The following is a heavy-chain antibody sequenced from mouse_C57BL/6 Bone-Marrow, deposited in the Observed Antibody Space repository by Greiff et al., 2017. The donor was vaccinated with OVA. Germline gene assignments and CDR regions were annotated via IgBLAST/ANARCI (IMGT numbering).Heavy chain of an antibody. J-gene: IGHJ3*01. V-gene: IGHV2-2*01. D-gene: IGHD1-1*01. Sequence: VQLQQSGPGLVQPSQSLSITCTVSGFSLTSYGVHWVRQSPGKGLEWMGVIWSGGSTDYNAAFISRLSTSKDNSKGQVFFNMNSLQADDTAIYYCARKDYYGSTSWFAYWGQGTLVTVSA. CDR3: ARKDYYGSTSWFAY. CDR1: GFSLTSYG. CDR2: IWSGGST.